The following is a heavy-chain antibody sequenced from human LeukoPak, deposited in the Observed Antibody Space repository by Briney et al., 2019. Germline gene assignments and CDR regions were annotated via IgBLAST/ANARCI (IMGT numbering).Heavy chain of an antibody. Sequence: TSETLSLTCTVSGYSISSGHYWGWLRQPPGKGLEWIGYIYYSGSTNYNPALKSRVTISVDTSKNQFSLKLSSVTAADTAVYYCARGRYSLNIWGQGTLVTVSS. D-gene: IGHD5-18*01. J-gene: IGHJ4*02. CDR3: ARGRYSLNI. V-gene: IGHV4-38-2*02. CDR1: GYSISSGHY. CDR2: IYYSGST.